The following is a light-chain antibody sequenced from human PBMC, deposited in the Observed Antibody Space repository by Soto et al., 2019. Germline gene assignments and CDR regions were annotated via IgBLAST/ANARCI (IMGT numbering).Light chain of an antibody. CDR2: DVS. Sequence: DIQMTQSPSTLSASVGDRVTITCRASQSIGSWLAWFQQKPGKAPKLLIYDVSSLLSGVPSRFSGSGSGAEFTLTISSLQPDDFATYYCQQYDSFLYTFGQGTKLEIK. J-gene: IGKJ2*01. CDR3: QQYDSFLYT. V-gene: IGKV1-5*01. CDR1: QSIGSW.